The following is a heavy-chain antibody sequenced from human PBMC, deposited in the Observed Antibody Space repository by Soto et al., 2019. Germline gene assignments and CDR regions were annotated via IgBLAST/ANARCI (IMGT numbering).Heavy chain of an antibody. D-gene: IGHD5-18*01. J-gene: IGHJ6*02. CDR2: IWYDGSNK. V-gene: IGHV3-33*01. CDR1: GFTFSSYG. Sequence: QVQLVESGGGVVQPGRSLRLSCAASGFTFSSYGRHWVRQAPGKGLEWVAVIWYDGSNKYYADSVKGRFTISRDNSKNTLYLQMNSLRAEDTAVYYCARDQGYSYGTYYYYGMDVWGQGTTVTVSS. CDR3: ARDQGYSYGTYYYYGMDV.